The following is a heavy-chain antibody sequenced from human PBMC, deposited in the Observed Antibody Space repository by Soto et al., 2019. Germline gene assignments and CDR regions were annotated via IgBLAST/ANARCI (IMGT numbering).Heavy chain of an antibody. V-gene: IGHV3-23*01. CDR1: GFTFSSYA. J-gene: IGHJ4*02. CDR2: ISGSGGST. CDR3: ARESEDLTSNFDY. Sequence: RRLSCAASGFTFSSYAMSWVRQAPGKGLEWVSAISGSGGSTYYADSVKGRFTISRDNSKNTLYLQMNSLRAEDTAVYYCARESEDLTSNFDYWGQGTLVTVSS.